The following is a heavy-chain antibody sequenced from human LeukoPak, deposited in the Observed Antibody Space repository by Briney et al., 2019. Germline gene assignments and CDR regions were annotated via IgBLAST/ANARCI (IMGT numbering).Heavy chain of an antibody. CDR1: GYTFTGYY. V-gene: IGHV1-2*02. CDR2: INPNSGGT. CDR3: ASHSRELVSGFDY. D-gene: IGHD6-13*01. J-gene: IGHJ4*02. Sequence: ASVKVSCKASGYTFTGYYMHWVRQAPGQGLEWMGWINPNSGGTNYAQKFQGRVTMTRDTSISTAYMELSRLRSDDTAVHYCASHSRELVSGFDYWGRGTLVTVSS.